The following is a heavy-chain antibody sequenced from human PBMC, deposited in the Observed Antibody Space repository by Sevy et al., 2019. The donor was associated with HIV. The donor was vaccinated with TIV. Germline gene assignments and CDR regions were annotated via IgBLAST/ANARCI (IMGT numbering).Heavy chain of an antibody. CDR2: ISTSSTYI. J-gene: IGHJ4*02. D-gene: IGHD6-13*01. CDR3: VRAIAAAGSF. V-gene: IGHV3-21*01. Sequence: GESLKISCAASGFTFSGYNMHWVRQAPGKGLEWVSSISTSSTYIYQADSVKGRFTISRDNAQNSVFLQMNSLRAEDTALYYCVRAIAAAGSFWGQGTLVTVSS. CDR1: GFTFSGYN.